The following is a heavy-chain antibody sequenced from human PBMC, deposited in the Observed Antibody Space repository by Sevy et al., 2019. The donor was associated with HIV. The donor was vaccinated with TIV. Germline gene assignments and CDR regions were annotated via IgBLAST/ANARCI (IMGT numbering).Heavy chain of an antibody. V-gene: IGHV1-24*01. CDR2: FDPEDDER. CDR3: ATTKDYYENSGDPFDY. CDR1: GNTLTQLS. D-gene: IGHD3-22*01. Sequence: VSVKVCCKVSGNTLTQLSMHWVRQVPGKGLEWMGSFDPEDDERIYAQKFQGRVTMTEDTSTDTAYMELSSLKSEDTAVYYCATTKDYYENSGDPFDYWGQGTLVTVSS. J-gene: IGHJ4*02.